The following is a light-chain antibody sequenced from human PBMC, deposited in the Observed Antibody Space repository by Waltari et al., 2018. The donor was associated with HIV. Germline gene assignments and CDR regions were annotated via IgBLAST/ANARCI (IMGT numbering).Light chain of an antibody. J-gene: IGKJ1*01. CDR3: MHGQQTPV. CDR2: LGS. V-gene: IGKV2-28*01. Sequence: DIAMIQSPDSRAVSPGASAYISFRSSHNLLHTNGHNYLDWYLQRPGQAPELLIYLGSQRASGVPDRIAGSGSGTSFILKINRVEAEDVGVYYCMHGQQTPVFGQGTKVEIK. CDR1: HNLLHTNGHNY.